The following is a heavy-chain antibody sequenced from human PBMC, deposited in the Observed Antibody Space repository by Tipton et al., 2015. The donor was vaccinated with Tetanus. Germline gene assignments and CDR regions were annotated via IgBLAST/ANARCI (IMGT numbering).Heavy chain of an antibody. V-gene: IGHV3-23*01. CDR1: GFTFSSSG. Sequence: SLRLSCAASGFTFSSSGMNWVRQAPGKGLEWVSFISGTGGNTYYADSVKGRFSISRDNSKNTLYLQMNTLRAEDTAVYYCARDGYNYVPFDYWGQGTLVTVSS. CDR2: ISGTGGNT. J-gene: IGHJ4*02. CDR3: ARDGYNYVPFDY. D-gene: IGHD5-24*01.